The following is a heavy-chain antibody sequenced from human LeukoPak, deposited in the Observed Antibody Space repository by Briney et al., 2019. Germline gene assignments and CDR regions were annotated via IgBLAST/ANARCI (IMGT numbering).Heavy chain of an antibody. CDR2: ISYDGSNK. CDR3: AKGGEATISGDYYYGMDV. Sequence: GGSLRLSRAASGFTFSSYAMSWVRRVPGKGLEWVAVISYDGSNKYYADSVKGRFTISRDNSKNTLYLQMNSLRAEDTAVYYCAKGGEATISGDYYYGMDVWGQGTTVTVSS. D-gene: IGHD5-12*01. J-gene: IGHJ6*02. V-gene: IGHV3-30*18. CDR1: GFTFSSYA.